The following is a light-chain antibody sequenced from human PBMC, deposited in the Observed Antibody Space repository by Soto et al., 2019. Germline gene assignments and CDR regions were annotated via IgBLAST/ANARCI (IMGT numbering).Light chain of an antibody. CDR2: EVS. CDR3: SSYSLSTAYL. V-gene: IGLV2-14*01. Sequence: QSALTQLASTSGSPGRSITISCTGTSSDFGGYDYVAWYQIHPGKAPKLMVFEVSNRPSGVSYRFSGSKSGNTASLTISGRQAEVVADYLCSSYSLSTAYLVGSGTNPTV. CDR1: SSDFGGYDY. J-gene: IGLJ1*01.